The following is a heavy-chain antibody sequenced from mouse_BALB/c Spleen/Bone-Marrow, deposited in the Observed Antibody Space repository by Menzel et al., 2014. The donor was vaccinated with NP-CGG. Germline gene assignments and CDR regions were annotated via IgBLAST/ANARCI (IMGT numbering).Heavy chain of an antibody. CDR3: ARDRNNDTNWYFDV. CDR1: GFTFTDYY. CDR2: IRNKAKGYTT. V-gene: IGHV7-3*02. D-gene: IGHD2-12*01. Sequence: GQLNESGGGLVQPGGSLGLSCATSGFTFTDYYMSWVRQPPGKALEWVGFIRNKAKGYTTENIPSVKGRSTISRDNSQSILYLQMNPLRAEDSDTYYCARDRNNDTNWYFDVWGAETTVTVSS. J-gene: IGHJ1*01.